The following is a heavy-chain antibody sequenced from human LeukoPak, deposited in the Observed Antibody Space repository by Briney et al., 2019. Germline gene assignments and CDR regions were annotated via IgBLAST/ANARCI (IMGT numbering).Heavy chain of an antibody. CDR2: FDPEDGET. J-gene: IGHJ4*02. D-gene: IGHD1-26*01. Sequence: GASVKVSCKVSGYTLTELSMHWVRQAPGKGLEWMGVFDPEDGETIYAQKFQGRVTMTEDTSTDTAYMELSSLRSEDTAVYYCATPRIVGATRSQDFDYWGQGTLVTVSS. V-gene: IGHV1-24*01. CDR3: ATPRIVGATRSQDFDY. CDR1: GYTLTELS.